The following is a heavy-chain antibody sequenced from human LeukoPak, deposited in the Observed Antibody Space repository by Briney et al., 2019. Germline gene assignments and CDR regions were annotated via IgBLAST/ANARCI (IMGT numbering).Heavy chain of an antibody. CDR2: ISAYNGNT. CDR1: GYTFTSYG. D-gene: IGHD3-22*01. J-gene: IGHJ4*02. Sequence: ASVKVSCKASGYTFTSYGISWVRQAPGQGLEWMGWISAYNGNTNYAQKLQGRVTMTTDTSTSTAYMELRSLRSDDTAVYYCARTGYYYDSSGYPSGDYWGQGTLVTVSS. CDR3: ARTGYYYDSSGYPSGDY. V-gene: IGHV1-18*01.